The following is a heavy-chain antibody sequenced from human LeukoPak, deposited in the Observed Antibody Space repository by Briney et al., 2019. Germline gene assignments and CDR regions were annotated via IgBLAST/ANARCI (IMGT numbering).Heavy chain of an antibody. Sequence: GGSLRLSCAASGFTFSISAMSWVRQAPGKGLEWVSGISDSGGSTFYADSVKGRFTISRDNSKNILYLQMNSLRADDTAVYYCAKVSESNYDILTGYYTPYYFDYWGQGALVTVSS. J-gene: IGHJ4*02. D-gene: IGHD3-9*01. CDR1: GFTFSISA. V-gene: IGHV3-23*01. CDR2: ISDSGGST. CDR3: AKVSESNYDILTGYYTPYYFDY.